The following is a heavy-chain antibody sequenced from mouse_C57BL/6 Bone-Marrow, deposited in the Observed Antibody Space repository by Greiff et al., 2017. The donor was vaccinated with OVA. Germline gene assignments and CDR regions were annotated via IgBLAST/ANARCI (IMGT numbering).Heavy chain of an antibody. J-gene: IGHJ1*03. V-gene: IGHV3-6*01. Sequence: EVQLVESGPGLVKPSQSLSLTCSVTGYSITSGYYWNWIRQFPGNKLEWMGYISYDGSNNYNPSLKNRISITRDTSKNQFFLKLNSVTTEDTATYYCAARNYWYFDVWGTGTTVTVSS. CDR1: GYSITSGYY. CDR3: AARNYWYFDV. CDR2: ISYDGSN.